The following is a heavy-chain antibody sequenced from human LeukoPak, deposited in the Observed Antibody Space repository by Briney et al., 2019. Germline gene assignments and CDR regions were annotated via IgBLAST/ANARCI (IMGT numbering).Heavy chain of an antibody. CDR3: AKDAPEYSGSYTGGAFDI. V-gene: IGHV3-23*01. CDR2: IHDSVET. D-gene: IGHD1-26*01. Sequence: GGSLRLSCAASGFTFSNYAMNWVRQAPGKGLEWVSTIHDSVETYYTDSVKGRFTISRDNSKNTLYLQMNSLRAEDTAVYYCAKDAPEYSGSYTGGAFDIWGQGTMVTVSS. J-gene: IGHJ3*02. CDR1: GFTFSNYA.